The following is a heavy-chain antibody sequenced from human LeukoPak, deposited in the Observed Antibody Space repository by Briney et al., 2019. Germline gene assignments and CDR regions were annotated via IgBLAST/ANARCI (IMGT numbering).Heavy chain of an antibody. J-gene: IGHJ5*02. D-gene: IGHD1-26*01. CDR3: AKGVRSGTYYNCFDP. Sequence: GGSLRLSCVASGFTLDDSALHWVRQAPGKGVEWISLISGDGDNTYYADSVKGRFTISRDTSTNFLYLQMSSLRAEDTAFYYCAKGVRSGTYYNCFDPWGQGTLVTVSS. CDR2: ISGDGDNT. V-gene: IGHV3-43*02. CDR1: GFTLDDSA.